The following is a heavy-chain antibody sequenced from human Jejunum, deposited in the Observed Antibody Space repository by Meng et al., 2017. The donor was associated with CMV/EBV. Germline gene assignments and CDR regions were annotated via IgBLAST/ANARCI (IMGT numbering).Heavy chain of an antibody. CDR3: ARGSCSGGSCYSSQYYFDY. CDR2: IYSTGIT. Sequence: SGDYYWGWSRQRPGKGLEWIGHIYSTGITYYDPALKSRLTISVDTSEREFSLNLSSVTAADTAVYFCARGSCSGGSCYSSQYYFDYWGQGSLVTVSS. V-gene: IGHV4-30-4*08. J-gene: IGHJ4*02. CDR1: SGDYY. D-gene: IGHD2-15*01.